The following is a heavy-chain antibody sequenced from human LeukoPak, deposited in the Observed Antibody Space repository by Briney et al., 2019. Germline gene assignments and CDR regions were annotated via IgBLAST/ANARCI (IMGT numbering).Heavy chain of an antibody. J-gene: IGHJ4*02. CDR1: GYSFTSYW. Sequence: GESLKISCKDSGYSFTSYWIGWVRQMPGKGLEWMGIIYPGDSDTRYSPSFQGQVTISADKSISTAYLQWSSLKASDTAMYYCARHEGDSSGYYYYYFDYWGQGTLVTVSS. D-gene: IGHD3-22*01. V-gene: IGHV5-51*01. CDR3: ARHEGDSSGYYYYYFDY. CDR2: IYPGDSDT.